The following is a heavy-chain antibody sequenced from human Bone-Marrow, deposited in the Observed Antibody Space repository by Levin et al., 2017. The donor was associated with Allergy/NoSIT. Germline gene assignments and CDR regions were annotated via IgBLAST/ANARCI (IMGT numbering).Heavy chain of an antibody. CDR1: GYTFISFG. CDR2: ISAHNGNT. V-gene: IGHV1-18*01. D-gene: IGHD2-2*01. Sequence: VASVKVSCKASGYTFISFGVAWVRQAPGQGLEWMGWISAHNGNTNYPRKFQGRVTMTTDKPTSTAYMELRSLRSDDTAVYYCARFVVVPATYYYLDVWGKGTPVTVSS. J-gene: IGHJ6*03. CDR3: ARFVVVPATYYYLDV.